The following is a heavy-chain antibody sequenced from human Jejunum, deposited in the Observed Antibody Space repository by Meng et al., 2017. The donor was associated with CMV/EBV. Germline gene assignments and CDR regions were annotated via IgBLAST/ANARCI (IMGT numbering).Heavy chain of an antibody. J-gene: IGHJ4*02. CDR1: VYSWRSYG. Sequence: VDRVQTWFELKKPGASGKVSSEGSVYSWRSYGMQWVRQAPGQGLGWMGCIKNNTGNPKYAQGFTGRFVFSLDNSVSTAYLQISSLKDADTDVYYCARLYCSGGSCYTIDYWGQGTLVTVSS. CDR3: ARLYCSGGSCYTIDY. V-gene: IGHV7-4-1*02. CDR2: IKNNTGNP. D-gene: IGHD2-15*01.